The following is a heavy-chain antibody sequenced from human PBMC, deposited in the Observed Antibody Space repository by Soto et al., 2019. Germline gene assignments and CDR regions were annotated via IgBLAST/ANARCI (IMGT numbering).Heavy chain of an antibody. J-gene: IGHJ4*02. Sequence: HPGGSLRLSCEASGFMFNHYAMAWVRQTPGKGLEWVSVISGSTGTTYYADSVKGRFTISRDNSKNTVYLQMNSLRVEDSALYYCAKVIVLGASTLEYWGPGTRVTVSS. V-gene: IGHV3-23*01. CDR2: ISGSTGTT. CDR3: AKVIVLGASTLEY. D-gene: IGHD6-6*01. CDR1: GFMFNHYA.